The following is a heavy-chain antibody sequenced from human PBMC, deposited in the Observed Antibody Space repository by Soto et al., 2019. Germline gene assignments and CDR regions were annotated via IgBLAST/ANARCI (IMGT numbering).Heavy chain of an antibody. J-gene: IGHJ4*02. CDR2: IYYSGST. D-gene: IGHD5-18*01. V-gene: IGHV4-30-4*01. Sequence: QVQLQESGPGLVKPSQTLSLTCTVSGGSISSGDYYWSWIRQPPGKGLEWIGYIYYSGSTYYNPSLKSRVTISVDTSKDQFSLKLSSVTAGDTAVYYCARGLDGAMAPGGFDYWGQGTLVTVSS. CDR3: ARGLDGAMAPGGFDY. CDR1: GGSISSGDYY.